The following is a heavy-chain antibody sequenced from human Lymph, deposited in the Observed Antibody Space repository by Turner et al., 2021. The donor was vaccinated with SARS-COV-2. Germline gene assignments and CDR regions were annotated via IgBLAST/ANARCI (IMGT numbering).Heavy chain of an antibody. CDR1: GFTFSGYG. D-gene: IGHD3-10*01. V-gene: IGHV3-30*18. J-gene: IGHJ6*02. Sequence: QVQLVDSGGGVVQPGRSLRLSCSASGFTFSGYGMHWVRQAPGKGLEWVAVISYDGNNEHCADSVKGRFTISRDNSKNTLYLQMNRLRPDDTAVYYCAKDLSAGDYYYYYGMDVWGQGTTVTVSS. CDR2: ISYDGNNE. CDR3: AKDLSAGDYYYYYGMDV.